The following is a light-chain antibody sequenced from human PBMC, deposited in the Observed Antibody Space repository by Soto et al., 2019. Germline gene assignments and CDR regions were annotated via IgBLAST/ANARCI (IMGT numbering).Light chain of an antibody. CDR3: CAYADTFYV. Sequence: QSALTQPRSVSGSPGQSVTISCTGTSSDVGSYKDVSWYQHHPGKVPKLMIYDVSERPSGVPDRFSGSKSGNTASLTISGLQAEDEDNYYCCAYADTFYVFGTGTKGTVL. V-gene: IGLV2-11*01. CDR2: DVS. CDR1: SSDVGSYKD. J-gene: IGLJ1*01.